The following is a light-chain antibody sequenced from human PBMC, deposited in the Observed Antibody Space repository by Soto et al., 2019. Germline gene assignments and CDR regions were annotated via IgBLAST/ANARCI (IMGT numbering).Light chain of an antibody. CDR3: QKYGSSPT. CDR1: QSVSSSY. Sequence: EIVVTQSPGTLSFSQGERATLSCRASQSVSSSYLAWDQQKPGEDPRLLIYGASSKAAGIPDRFSGSGSGTDFTLTISRLEAEGFAVYYCQKYGSSPTFRHGTKVEIK. V-gene: IGKV3-20*01. CDR2: GAS. J-gene: IGKJ1*01.